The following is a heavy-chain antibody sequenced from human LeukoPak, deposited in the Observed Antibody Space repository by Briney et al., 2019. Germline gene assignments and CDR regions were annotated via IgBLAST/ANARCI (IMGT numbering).Heavy chain of an antibody. D-gene: IGHD3-10*01. CDR3: ARVLAVRGVIEYYYYYYYMDV. Sequence: PGGSLRLSCAASGFTFSSYWMSWVRQAPGKGLEWVANIKQDGSEKYYVDSVKGRFTISRDNSKNTLYLQMNSLRAEDTAVYYCARVLAVRGVIEYYYYYYYMDVWGKGTTVTVSS. V-gene: IGHV3-7*01. CDR2: IKQDGSEK. J-gene: IGHJ6*03. CDR1: GFTFSSYW.